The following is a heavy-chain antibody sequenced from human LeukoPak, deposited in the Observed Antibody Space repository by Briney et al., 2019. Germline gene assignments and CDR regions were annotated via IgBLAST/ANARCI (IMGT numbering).Heavy chain of an antibody. Sequence: ASVKVSCKASGYTFTSYAMNWVRQAPGRGLEWMGWINTNTGNPTYAQGFTGRFVFSLDTSVSTAYLQISSLKAEDTAVYYCARSVSLSSSSAGDYWGQGTLVTVSS. CDR1: GYTFTSYA. V-gene: IGHV7-4-1*02. J-gene: IGHJ4*02. D-gene: IGHD6-6*01. CDR3: ARSVSLSSSSAGDY. CDR2: INTNTGNP.